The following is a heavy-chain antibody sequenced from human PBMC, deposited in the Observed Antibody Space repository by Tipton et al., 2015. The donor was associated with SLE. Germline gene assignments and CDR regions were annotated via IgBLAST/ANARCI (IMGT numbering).Heavy chain of an antibody. CDR3: ATDGLHIAARLFDY. CDR1: EFTFSSYS. Sequence: GSLRLSCAASEFTFSSYSMSWVRQAPGTGLEWVSSISSSSRYVYYADSVKGRFTISRDNAKNSLYLQMNSLRAEDTAIYYCATDGLHIAARLFDYWGQGTLVTVSS. CDR2: ISSSSRYV. J-gene: IGHJ4*02. V-gene: IGHV3-21*03. D-gene: IGHD6-6*01.